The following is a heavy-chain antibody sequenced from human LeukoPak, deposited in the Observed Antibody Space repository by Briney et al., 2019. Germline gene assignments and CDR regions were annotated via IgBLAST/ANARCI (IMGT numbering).Heavy chain of an antibody. Sequence: SETLSLTCAVYGGSFSGYYWSWIRQPPGKGLEWIGEINHSGSTNYNPSLKSRVTISVDTSKNQFSLKLSSVTAADTAVYYCARGGWDFTWGLGYWGQGTLVTVSS. CDR1: GGSFSGYY. J-gene: IGHJ4*02. D-gene: IGHD1-26*01. V-gene: IGHV4-34*01. CDR3: ARGGWDFTWGLGY. CDR2: INHSGST.